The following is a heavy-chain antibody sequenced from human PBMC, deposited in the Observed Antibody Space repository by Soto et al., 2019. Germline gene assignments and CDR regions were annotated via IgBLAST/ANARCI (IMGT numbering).Heavy chain of an antibody. D-gene: IGHD3-3*01. Sequence: PGGSLRLPCAASGFTFDEYGMSWVRQAPGKGLEWFSGINWNGGSTGYADSVKGRFTISRDNAKNSLYLQMNSLRAEDTALYHCARGPRLRFTELSDPWGQGTLVTVSS. J-gene: IGHJ5*02. V-gene: IGHV3-20*01. CDR3: ARGPRLRFTELSDP. CDR2: INWNGGST. CDR1: GFTFDEYG.